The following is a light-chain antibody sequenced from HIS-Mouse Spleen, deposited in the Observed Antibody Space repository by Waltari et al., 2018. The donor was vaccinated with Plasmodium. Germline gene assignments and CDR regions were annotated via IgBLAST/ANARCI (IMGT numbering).Light chain of an antibody. Sequence: SYELTQPLSVSVALGQTARITCGGNNIGSKNVHWYQQKPGQAPVLVIYRDRNRPSGIPERFSGSNAGKTATLTISRAQAGDEADYYCQVWDSSTVFGGGTKLTVL. CDR2: RDR. CDR3: QVWDSSTV. J-gene: IGLJ3*02. CDR1: NIGSKN. V-gene: IGLV3-9*01.